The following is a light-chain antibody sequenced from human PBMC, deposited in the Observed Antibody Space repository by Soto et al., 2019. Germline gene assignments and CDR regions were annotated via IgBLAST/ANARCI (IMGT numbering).Light chain of an antibody. CDR1: RSDSTW. J-gene: IGKJ1*01. CDR3: QQYKSYPWT. V-gene: IGKV1-5*03. Sequence: DIPLTQFLSRLSASLGQTVDIXWRASRSDSTWLAWYQQIPGGAPKLLIYKASILESGVPSRFSGSGSGTEFTLTITSLQPEDFATYYCQQYKSYPWTFGQGTKVDI. CDR2: KAS.